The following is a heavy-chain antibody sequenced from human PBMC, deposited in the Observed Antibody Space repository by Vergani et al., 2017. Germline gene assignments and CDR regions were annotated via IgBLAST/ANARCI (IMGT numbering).Heavy chain of an antibody. CDR1: GYTFTNYY. Sequence: QVLLVQSGAEVKKPGASVRVSCKTSGYTFTNYYIHWVRQAPGQGLEWMGIINPSGGSTTYAQQFQGRLTMTMNTSTSTFYMDLSNLRSEDTAVYYCAKPHGDILPPDPRRLDYWGQGTLVTVSS. J-gene: IGHJ4*02. CDR2: INPSGGST. CDR3: AKPHGDILPPDPRRLDY. V-gene: IGHV1-46*03. D-gene: IGHD1-14*01.